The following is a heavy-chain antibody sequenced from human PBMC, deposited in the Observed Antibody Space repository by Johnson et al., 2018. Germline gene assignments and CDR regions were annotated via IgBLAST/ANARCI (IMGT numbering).Heavy chain of an antibody. CDR1: GFTFSSYS. CDR2: IRRSSSYI. Sequence: VQLVQSVGGLVKPGGSLRLSCAAFGFTFSSYSMNWVRQAPGKGLEWVSFIRRSSSYIYYADSVSGRFTISRHNAKNSLYLQMNSLRVDDTAVYYCARLAGSGGYKDDCMDVWGKGTTVTVSS. CDR3: ARLAGSGGYKDDCMDV. V-gene: IGHV3-21*01. D-gene: IGHD3-10*01. J-gene: IGHJ6*03.